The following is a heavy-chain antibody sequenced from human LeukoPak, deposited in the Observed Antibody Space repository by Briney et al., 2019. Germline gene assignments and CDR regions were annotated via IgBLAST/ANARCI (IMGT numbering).Heavy chain of an antibody. V-gene: IGHV3-30*04. J-gene: IGHJ4*02. Sequence: GGSLRLSCAASGFTFSSYVMHWVRQAPGKGLEWVAVISYDGSNKYYADSVKGRFTISRDNSKNTLYLQMNSLRAEDTAVYYCASEIIFGSFDYWGQGTLVTVSS. D-gene: IGHD3-3*01. CDR3: ASEIIFGSFDY. CDR1: GFTFSSYV. CDR2: ISYDGSNK.